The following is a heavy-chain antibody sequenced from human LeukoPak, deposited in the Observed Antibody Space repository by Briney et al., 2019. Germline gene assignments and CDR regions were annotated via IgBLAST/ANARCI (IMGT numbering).Heavy chain of an antibody. D-gene: IGHD3-9*01. J-gene: IGHJ4*02. CDR1: GYSVNAYN. V-gene: IGHV1-2*02. Sequence: GASVKVSRKTSGYSVNAYNMHWVRQAPGQGLEWMGWVNHKSGAANYAQKFQGRVSMTWDMSISTAYMELRRLRSDDTAVYYCAREYILTRYYGDFWGQGTLVTVSS. CDR3: AREYILTRYYGDF. CDR2: VNHKSGAA.